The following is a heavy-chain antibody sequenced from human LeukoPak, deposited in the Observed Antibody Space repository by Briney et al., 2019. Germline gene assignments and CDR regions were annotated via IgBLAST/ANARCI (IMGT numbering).Heavy chain of an antibody. CDR2: IYYSGST. V-gene: IGHV4-59*01. CDR1: GGSFSSYY. CDR3: ARTTEGGYSYGYFYYYMDV. Sequence: SETLSLTCTVSGGSFSSYYWSWIRQPPGKGLEWSGYIYYSGSTNYKSSLKSRVTISVDTSKNQFSLKLSSVTAADTAVYYCARTTEGGYSYGYFYYYMDVWAKGPRSPSP. J-gene: IGHJ6*03. D-gene: IGHD5-18*01.